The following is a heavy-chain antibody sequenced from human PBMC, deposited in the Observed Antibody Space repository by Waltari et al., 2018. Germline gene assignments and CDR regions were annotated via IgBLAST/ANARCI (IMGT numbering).Heavy chain of an antibody. CDR1: GGSITGYY. V-gene: IGHV4-59*01. D-gene: IGHD4-17*01. Sequence: QVQLQESGPGLVKPSETLSLTCTVSGGSITGYYWSWLRQPTGKGLEWIGHIYYNGNTDYNPSLKSRVTISVDTSKNQFSLKLSSVTAADTAVYYCAREIYGGNSRPYDYWGQGTLVTVSS. CDR3: AREIYGGNSRPYDY. CDR2: IYYNGNT. J-gene: IGHJ4*02.